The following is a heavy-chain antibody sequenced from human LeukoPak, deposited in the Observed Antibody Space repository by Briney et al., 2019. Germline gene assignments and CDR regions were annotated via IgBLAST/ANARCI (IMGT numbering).Heavy chain of an antibody. CDR3: AKYGSGSYYTDY. V-gene: IGHV3-30*18. CDR2: ISYDGSNK. CDR1: GFTFSNTW. D-gene: IGHD3-10*01. Sequence: GGSLRLSCAASGFTFSNTWMTWVRQTPGRGLEWVAVISYDGSNKYYADSVKGRFTISRDNSKNTLYLQMNSLRAEDTAVYYCAKYGSGSYYTDYWGQGTLVTVSS. J-gene: IGHJ4*02.